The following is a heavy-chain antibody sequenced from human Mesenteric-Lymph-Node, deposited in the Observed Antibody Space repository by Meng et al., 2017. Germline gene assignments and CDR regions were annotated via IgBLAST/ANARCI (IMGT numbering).Heavy chain of an antibody. CDR3: AADFLFHFLEI. V-gene: IGHV3-15*05. Sequence: GGSLRLSCATSGFMFSSHWMYWVRQAPGKGLEWVGRIKDKVYGETTDFNAPVKGRFVISRDDSKNTVYLQMNSLRADDTGVYYCAADFLFHFLEIWGRGTLVTVSS. CDR1: GFMFSSHW. CDR2: IKDKVYGETT. J-gene: IGHJ4*02. D-gene: IGHD2/OR15-2a*01.